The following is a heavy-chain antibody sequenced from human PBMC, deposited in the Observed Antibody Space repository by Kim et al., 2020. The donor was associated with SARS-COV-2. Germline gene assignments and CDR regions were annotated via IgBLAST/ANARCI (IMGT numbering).Heavy chain of an antibody. CDR3: AKGPAGTHKAHHFDY. V-gene: IGHV3-30*18. D-gene: IGHD6-13*01. CDR2: ISYDGSNK. J-gene: IGHJ4*02. Sequence: GGSLRLSCAASGFTFSSYGMHWVRQAPGKGLEWVAVISYDGSNKYYADSVKGRFTISRDNSKNTLYLQMNSLRAEDTAVYYCAKGPAGTHKAHHFDYWGQGTLVTVSS. CDR1: GFTFSSYG.